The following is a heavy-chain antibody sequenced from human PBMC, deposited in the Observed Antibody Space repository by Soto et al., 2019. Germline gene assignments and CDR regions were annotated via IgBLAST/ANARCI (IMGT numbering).Heavy chain of an antibody. CDR3: ARGMYDSSVGTAFHI. V-gene: IGHV6-1*01. CDR1: GDSASSGTVV. CDR2: TSYRSKLYH. D-gene: IGHD3-22*01. J-gene: IGHJ3*02. Sequence: VQLQQSGPGLVKPSQTLSVTCAISGDSASSGTVVWNGIRLSPYRGLEWLGRTSYRSKLYHEYVVFVKRRISINAATSKNPYTLHLHSVTPDDTAVYYCARGMYDSSVGTAFHIWGQGTKVTVSS.